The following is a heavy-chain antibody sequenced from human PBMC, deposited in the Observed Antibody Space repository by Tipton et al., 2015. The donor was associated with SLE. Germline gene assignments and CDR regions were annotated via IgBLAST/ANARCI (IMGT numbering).Heavy chain of an antibody. Sequence: TLSLTCTVSGGSISSYYWSWIRQPPGKGLEWIGYIYYSGSTNYNPSLKSRVNISVDTSKNQFSLKLSSVTAADTAVYYCARALDDFWSGYYDYWGQGTLVTVSS. V-gene: IGHV4-59*07. J-gene: IGHJ4*02. CDR3: ARALDDFWSGYYDY. D-gene: IGHD3-3*01. CDR1: GGSISSYY. CDR2: IYYSGST.